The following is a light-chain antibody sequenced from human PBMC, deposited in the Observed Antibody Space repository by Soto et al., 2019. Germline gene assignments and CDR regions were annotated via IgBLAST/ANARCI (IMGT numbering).Light chain of an antibody. J-gene: IGKJ5*01. Sequence: IVLTQSPATLSLSPGKRATVSCSASQNISNYLIWYQQKPGQAPRLLIYDASNRATGIPARFSGTGSGTDFTLTINNLEPEDFAVYYCQVRTNWSIAFGRGTRLEIK. CDR1: QNISNY. V-gene: IGKV3-11*01. CDR3: QVRTNWSIA. CDR2: DAS.